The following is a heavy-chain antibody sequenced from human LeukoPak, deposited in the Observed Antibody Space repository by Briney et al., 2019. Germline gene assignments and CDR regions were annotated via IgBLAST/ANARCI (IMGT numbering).Heavy chain of an antibody. D-gene: IGHD3-22*01. CDR3: ARPPHYYDTSGYSV. CDR1: GGSISSYY. CDR2: IYYSGST. Sequence: SETLSLTCTVSGGSISSYYWSWIRQPPGKGLEWIGCIYYSGSTNYNPSFKSRVTISVDTSKNQFSLRLNSVTAADTAVYYCARPPHYYDTSGYSVWGQGTLVTVSS. J-gene: IGHJ4*02. V-gene: IGHV4-59*01.